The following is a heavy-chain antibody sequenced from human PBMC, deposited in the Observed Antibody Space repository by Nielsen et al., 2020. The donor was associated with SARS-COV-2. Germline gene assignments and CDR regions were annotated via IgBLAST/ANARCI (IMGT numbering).Heavy chain of an antibody. CDR2: MNPNSGNT. CDR3: ARAGFLEWNPFDY. D-gene: IGHD3-3*01. J-gene: IGHJ4*02. Sequence: ASVKVSCKASGYTFTTYDINWVRQATGQGLEWMGYMNPNSGNTGYAQKFQGRVTMTWGTSISTAYMELSSLRSEDTAVYYCARAGFLEWNPFDYWGQGTLVTVSS. CDR1: GYTFTTYD. V-gene: IGHV1-8*01.